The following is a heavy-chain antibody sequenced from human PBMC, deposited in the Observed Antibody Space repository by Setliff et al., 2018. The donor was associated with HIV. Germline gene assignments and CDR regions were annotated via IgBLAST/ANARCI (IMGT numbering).Heavy chain of an antibody. J-gene: IGHJ4*02. Sequence: ASVKVSCKASGYTFTNYGITWVRQAPGQGLEWMGWITADNGNTNYAQRFEGRVTMTSDTSTSTAYMELRSLRSDDTAVYYCARFSSSWPYYFDYWGQGMLVTVSS. CDR3: ARFSSSWPYYFDY. D-gene: IGHD6-13*01. V-gene: IGHV1-18*01. CDR2: ITADNGNT. CDR1: GYTFTNYG.